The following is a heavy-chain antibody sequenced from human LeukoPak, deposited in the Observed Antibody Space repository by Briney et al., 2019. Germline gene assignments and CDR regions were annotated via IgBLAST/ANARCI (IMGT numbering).Heavy chain of an antibody. CDR2: ISTNGGST. CDR1: GFTFSEYS. J-gene: IGHJ4*02. V-gene: IGHV3-64*01. Sequence: GGSLRPSCAASGFTFSEYSMHWVRQAPGKGLEYVSAISTNGGSTYYANSVKGRFTISRDDPKNTLDLQMGSLRPEDMAVYYCARGFRYYGSGIDYWGQGTLVTVS. D-gene: IGHD3-10*01. CDR3: ARGFRYYGSGIDY.